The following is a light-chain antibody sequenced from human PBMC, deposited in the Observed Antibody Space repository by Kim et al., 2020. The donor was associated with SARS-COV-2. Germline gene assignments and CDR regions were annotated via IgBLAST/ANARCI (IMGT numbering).Light chain of an antibody. CDR3: CSYAGNYIWV. Sequence: QSALTQPRSVSGYPGQSVTISCSGTSSDIGRYKFVSWYQQHPGKTPELIIHDVSGRPSGVPDRFSGSKSDNTASLTISGLQPEDEADYYCCSYAGNYIWVFGGGTKSPS. CDR2: DVS. V-gene: IGLV2-11*01. J-gene: IGLJ3*02. CDR1: SSDIGRYKF.